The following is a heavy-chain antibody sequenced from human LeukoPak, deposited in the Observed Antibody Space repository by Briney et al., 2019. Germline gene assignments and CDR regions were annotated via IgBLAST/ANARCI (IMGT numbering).Heavy chain of an antibody. CDR3: ARVLGVITFDAFDI. CDR1: GGSISSYY. V-gene: IGHV4-59*01. D-gene: IGHD3-22*01. Sequence: SETLSLTCTVSGGSISSYYWSWIRQPPGKGLEWFGYIYYSGSTNYNPSLKSRVTISVDTSKNQFSLKLSSVTAADTAVYYCARVLGVITFDAFDIWGQGTMVTVSS. CDR2: IYYSGST. J-gene: IGHJ3*02.